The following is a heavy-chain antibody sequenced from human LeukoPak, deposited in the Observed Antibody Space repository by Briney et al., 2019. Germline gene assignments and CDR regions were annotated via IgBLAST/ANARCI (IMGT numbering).Heavy chain of an antibody. CDR1: GFTFGSYG. D-gene: IGHD3-22*01. CDR3: ARGSYYYDSSGYYYYFDY. J-gene: IGHJ4*02. V-gene: IGHV3-33*01. CDR2: IWYDGSNK. Sequence: PGRSLRLSRAASGFTFGSYGMHWVRQAPGKGLEWVAVIWYDGSNKYYADSVKGRFTISRDNSKNTLYLRMNSLRAEDTAVYYCARGSYYYDSSGYYYYFDYWGQGTLVTVSS.